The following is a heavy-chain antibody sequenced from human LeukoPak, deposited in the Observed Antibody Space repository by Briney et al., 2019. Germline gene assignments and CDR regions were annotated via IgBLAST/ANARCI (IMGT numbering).Heavy chain of an antibody. Sequence: GGSLRLSCAASGFTFSSYEMNWVRQAPGTGLEWVSYISRSGSAILYADSVKGRFTISRDNAKNSLFLQMNSLRAEDTAVYYCARDPNSGTYDPYFDYWGQGTLVTVSS. CDR2: ISRSGSAI. J-gene: IGHJ4*02. D-gene: IGHD1-26*01. CDR1: GFTFSSYE. V-gene: IGHV3-48*03. CDR3: ARDPNSGTYDPYFDY.